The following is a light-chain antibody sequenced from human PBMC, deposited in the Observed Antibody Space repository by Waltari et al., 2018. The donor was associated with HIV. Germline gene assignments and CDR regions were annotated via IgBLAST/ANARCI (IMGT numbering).Light chain of an antibody. CDR3: HHYGSSPPWT. V-gene: IGKV3-20*01. CDR1: QSVANTF. CDR2: TTF. J-gene: IGKJ1*01. Sequence: IVLTQSPGTLSLSPGDRATLSCRASQSVANTFLAWYQQKPGQAPRLLIHTTFDRATGIPDRFSGSGSGTDFSLTISRLEPEDFAVYYCHHYGSSPPWTFGQGTKVEVK.